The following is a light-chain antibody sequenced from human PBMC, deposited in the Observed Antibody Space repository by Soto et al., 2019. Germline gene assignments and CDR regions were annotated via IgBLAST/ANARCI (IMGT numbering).Light chain of an antibody. CDR2: AAF. J-gene: IGKJ4*01. CDR3: QQYSGSVT. V-gene: IGKV3-20*01. CDR1: QSIRSTY. Sequence: EIVLTQSPGTLSLSPGERATLSCRASQSIRSTYLAWYQQKPGQPPRLLIYAAFKRQSGVPDRFSGGGSETHFTLSISSLEPEDFAEYYSQQYSGSVTFGGGTKVDIK.